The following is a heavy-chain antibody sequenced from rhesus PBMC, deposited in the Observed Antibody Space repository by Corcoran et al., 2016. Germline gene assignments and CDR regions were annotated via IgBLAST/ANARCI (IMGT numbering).Heavy chain of an antibody. CDR2: IYGSGSST. CDR3: ARSSGYSSSYTVDY. J-gene: IGHJ4*01. CDR1: GGSISSSY. V-gene: IGHV4-169*01. Sequence: QLQLQESGPGLVKPSETLSVTCAVSGGSISSSYWSWIRQAPGKGLEWIGYIYGSGSSTNYNPSLKRRVTLAVDTSKNQLALKLSSVTTADTAVYYCARSSGYSSSYTVDYWCQGVLVTVSS. D-gene: IGHD6-43*01.